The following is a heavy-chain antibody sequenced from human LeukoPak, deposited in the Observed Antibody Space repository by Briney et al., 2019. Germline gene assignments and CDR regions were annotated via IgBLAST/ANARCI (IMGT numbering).Heavy chain of an antibody. D-gene: IGHD3-22*01. V-gene: IGHV3-9*01. CDR2: ISCNSGSI. Sequence: GRSLRLSCAASGFTFNDYAMHWVRQAPGKGLEWVSGISCNSGSIGYADSVKGRFTISRDNAKNSLYLQMNSLRAEDTALYYCAKDIRSYYDSSGTFDYWGQGTLVTVSS. CDR1: GFTFNDYA. J-gene: IGHJ4*02. CDR3: AKDIRSYYDSSGTFDY.